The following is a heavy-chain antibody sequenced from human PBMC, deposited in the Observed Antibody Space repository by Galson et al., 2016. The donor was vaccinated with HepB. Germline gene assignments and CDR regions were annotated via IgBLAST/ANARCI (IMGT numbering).Heavy chain of an antibody. CDR2: YYSSGSS. CDR3: VSGRAKHSGSDNWFDT. V-gene: IGHV4-39*01. Sequence: SETLSLTCTVSGGSIGSIDSYWGWIRQPPGKGLQWIASYYSSGSSYYNPSLKSRVTIPVDTSKNQLSLRLTSVTAADTAVYYCVSGRAKHSGSDNWFDTWGQGTLVTVSS. J-gene: IGHJ5*02. CDR1: GGSIGSIDSY. D-gene: IGHD1-26*01.